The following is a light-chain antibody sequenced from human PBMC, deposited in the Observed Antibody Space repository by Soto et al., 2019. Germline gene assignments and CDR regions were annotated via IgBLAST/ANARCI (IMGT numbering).Light chain of an antibody. V-gene: IGKV1-12*01. CDR2: DAS. CDR1: MTISSW. J-gene: IGKJ5*01. CDR3: QQAKSFLIP. Sequence: DIQMTQYPCSVFASVGDRVIITFRARMTISSWVAWDTQIPGKATKLLIYDASILQTGVPSRFSGSGSGTDFTLTIYSMQPEDFATYYCQQAKSFLIPFGQGTRLEIK.